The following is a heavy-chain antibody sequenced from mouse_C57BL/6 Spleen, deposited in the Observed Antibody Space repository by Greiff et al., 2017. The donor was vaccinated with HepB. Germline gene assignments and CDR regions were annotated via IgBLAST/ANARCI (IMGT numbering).Heavy chain of an antibody. D-gene: IGHD1-1*01. Sequence: QVQLQQPGAELVKPGASVKMSCKASGYTFTSYWITWVKQRPGQGLEWIGDIYPGSGSTNYNEKFKSKATLTVDTSSSTAYMQLSSLTSEDSAVYYCARSGVYYGRSLYFDYWGQGTTLTVSS. CDR1: GYTFTSYW. V-gene: IGHV1-55*01. J-gene: IGHJ2*01. CDR3: ARSGVYYGRSLYFDY. CDR2: IYPGSGST.